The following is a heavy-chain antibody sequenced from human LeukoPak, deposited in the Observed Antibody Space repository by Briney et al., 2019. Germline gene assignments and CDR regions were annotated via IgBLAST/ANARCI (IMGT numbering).Heavy chain of an antibody. CDR3: ARDSSSWYRLDAFDI. D-gene: IGHD6-13*01. Sequence: ASVKVSCKASGGTFSSYAISWVRQAPGQGLEWMGWINPNSGGTNYAQKFQGRVTMTRDTSISTAYMELSRLRSDDTAVYYCARDSSSWYRLDAFDIWGQGTMVTVSS. V-gene: IGHV1-2*02. CDR2: INPNSGGT. CDR1: GGTFSSYA. J-gene: IGHJ3*02.